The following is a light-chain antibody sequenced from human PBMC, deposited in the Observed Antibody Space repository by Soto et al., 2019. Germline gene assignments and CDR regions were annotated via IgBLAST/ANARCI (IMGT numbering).Light chain of an antibody. CDR1: SSTIGTYYD. V-gene: IGLV1-40*01. J-gene: IGLJ2*01. CDR3: QSYDSSLSGML. CDR2: GNS. Sequence: QSVLTQPPSVSGAPGQRVTISCTGSSSTIGTYYDVHWYQQLPGTAPKLLIYGNSNRPSGVPDRFSGSKSGASASLAITGLQADDEADYYCQSYDSSLSGMLFGGGTKVTVL.